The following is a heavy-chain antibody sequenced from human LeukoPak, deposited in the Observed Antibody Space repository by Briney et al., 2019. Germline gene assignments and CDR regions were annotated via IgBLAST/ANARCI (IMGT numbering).Heavy chain of an antibody. V-gene: IGHV4-59*01. CDR3: ARAGSYGDYVNYFDY. D-gene: IGHD4-17*01. Sequence: PSETLSLTCTVSGGSISSFYWSWIRQPPGKGLEWIGYIYYSGSTNYNPSLKTRVTISVDTSKNQFSLKLSPVTAADTAVYYCARAGSYGDYVNYFDYWGQGTLVTVSS. J-gene: IGHJ4*02. CDR1: GGSISSFY. CDR2: IYYSGST.